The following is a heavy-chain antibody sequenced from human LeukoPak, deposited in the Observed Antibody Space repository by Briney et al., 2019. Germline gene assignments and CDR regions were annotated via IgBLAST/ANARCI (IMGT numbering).Heavy chain of an antibody. V-gene: IGHV3-74*01. CDR3: ARDLDYGVYADY. CDR1: GFTFSNYW. D-gene: IGHD4-17*01. J-gene: IGHJ4*02. Sequence: GGSLTLSCAASGFTFSNYWMLWVRQGPGKGLVWVSNINTDGSITNYADSVKGRFSISRDNAKNSLYLQMNSLRAEDTAVYYCARDLDYGVYADYWGQGTLVTVSS. CDR2: INTDGSIT.